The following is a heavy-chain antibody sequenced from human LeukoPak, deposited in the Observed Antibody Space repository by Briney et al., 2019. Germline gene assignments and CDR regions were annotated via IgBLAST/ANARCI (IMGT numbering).Heavy chain of an antibody. D-gene: IGHD3-9*01. Sequence: PSETLSLTCAVFGASFSGYYWSWIRQSPEKGLEWIGEMSHTGATNYNPSLKSRVTVSVDTSKKQFSLNLRSVTAADTAVYYCARGLHYNILTGGMDVWGQGTTVIVSS. CDR2: MSHTGAT. J-gene: IGHJ6*02. V-gene: IGHV4-34*01. CDR3: ARGLHYNILTGGMDV. CDR1: GASFSGYY.